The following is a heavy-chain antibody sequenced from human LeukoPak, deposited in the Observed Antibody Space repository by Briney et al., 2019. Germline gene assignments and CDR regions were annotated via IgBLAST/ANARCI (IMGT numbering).Heavy chain of an antibody. CDR1: GFTFDDYA. CDR3: IVLCGSCCHRPPDFDY. Sequence: GGSLRLSCAASGFTFDDYAMHWVRQAPGKGLEWVSLISGDGGSTYYADSVKGRFTISRDNSKNSLYLQMNSLRTEDTALYYCIVLCGSCCHRPPDFDYWGQGTLVTVSS. J-gene: IGHJ4*02. D-gene: IGHD2-15*01. V-gene: IGHV3-43*02. CDR2: ISGDGGST.